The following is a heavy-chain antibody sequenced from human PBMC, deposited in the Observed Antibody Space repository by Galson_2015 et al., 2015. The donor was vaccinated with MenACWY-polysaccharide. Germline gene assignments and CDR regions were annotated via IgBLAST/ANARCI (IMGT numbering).Heavy chain of an antibody. CDR1: GFSFGTSW. CDR3: ARVLTHWYCDL. V-gene: IGHV3-7*01. Sequence: LRPSCAASGFSFGTSWMTWFRRAPGKGLAWVANTAPDGSEMFYVHSVKRRFTISRDNARNSLYLQMHSLRADDTAEYYCARVLTHWYCDLWGRGTLVTVSP. D-gene: IGHD4-23*01. CDR2: TAPDGSEM. J-gene: IGHJ2*01.